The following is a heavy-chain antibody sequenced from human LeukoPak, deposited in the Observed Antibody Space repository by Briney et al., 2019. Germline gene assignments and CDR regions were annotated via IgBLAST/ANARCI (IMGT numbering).Heavy chain of an antibody. CDR3: AREEPGDLGQAFHY. D-gene: IGHD7-27*01. CDR1: GFTFSSSS. V-gene: IGHV3-21*01. Sequence: GGSLRLSCAASGFTFSSSSMNWVRQAPGKGLEWVSSISGSSSYIYYVDSVKGRFTISRDNAKNSLYLQMNSLRAEDTAVYYCAREEPGDLGQAFHYWGQGTLVTVSS. J-gene: IGHJ4*02. CDR2: ISGSSSYI.